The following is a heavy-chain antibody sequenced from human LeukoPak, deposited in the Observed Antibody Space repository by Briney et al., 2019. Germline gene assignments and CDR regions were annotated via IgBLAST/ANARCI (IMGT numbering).Heavy chain of an antibody. D-gene: IGHD6-19*01. CDR2: TYYRSQWYF. CDR3: ARDPLAVAGPADYGMDV. J-gene: IGHJ6*02. V-gene: IGHV6-1*01. Sequence: SQTLSLTCAISGDSVSSNTAAWNWIRQSPSRGLEWLGRTYYRSQWYFDYAASVKSRLTVNPDTSRNQSSLHLNSVTPEDTAVYYCARDPLAVAGPADYGMDVWGQGTTVTVS. CDR1: GDSVSSNTAA.